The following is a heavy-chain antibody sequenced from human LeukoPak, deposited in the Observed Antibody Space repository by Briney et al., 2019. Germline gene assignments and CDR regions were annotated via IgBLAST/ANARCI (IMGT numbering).Heavy chain of an antibody. Sequence: ASVRVSCKASGYTFTGYYMHWVRQAPGQGFEWMGRINPNSGGTNYAQKFQGRVTMTRDTSISTAYMELSRLRSDDTAVYYCARAADYYGSGSYDYWGQGTLVTVSS. V-gene: IGHV1-2*06. CDR1: GYTFTGYY. CDR3: ARAADYYGSGSYDY. J-gene: IGHJ4*02. CDR2: INPNSGGT. D-gene: IGHD3-10*01.